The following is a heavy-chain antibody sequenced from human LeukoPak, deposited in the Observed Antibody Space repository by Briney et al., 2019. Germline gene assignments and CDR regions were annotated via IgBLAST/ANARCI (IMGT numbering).Heavy chain of an antibody. Sequence: GGSLRLSCAASRFTVSSNYMSWVRQAPGKGLEWVSLIYSGGSTYYADSVKGRFTISRDNSKNTLYLQMNSLRAEDTAVYYCARATSGYSYANYWGQGTLVTVSS. CDR1: RFTVSSNY. CDR2: IYSGGST. CDR3: ARATSGYSYANY. D-gene: IGHD5-18*01. J-gene: IGHJ4*02. V-gene: IGHV3-66*02.